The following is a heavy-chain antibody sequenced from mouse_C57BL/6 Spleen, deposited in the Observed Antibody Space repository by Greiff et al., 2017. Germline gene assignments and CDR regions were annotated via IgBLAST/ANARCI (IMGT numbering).Heavy chain of an antibody. J-gene: IGHJ1*03. CDR1: GYTFTDSN. D-gene: IGHD1-1*01. Sequence: EVQLQQSGPELVKPGASVKMSCKASGYTFTDSNMHWVKQSHGKSLEWIGYINPNNGGTSYNQKFKGKATLTVNKSSSTAYMELRSLTSEDSAVXYCGITTVVDGYFDVWGTGTTVTVSS. V-gene: IGHV1-22*01. CDR3: GITTVVDGYFDV. CDR2: INPNNGGT.